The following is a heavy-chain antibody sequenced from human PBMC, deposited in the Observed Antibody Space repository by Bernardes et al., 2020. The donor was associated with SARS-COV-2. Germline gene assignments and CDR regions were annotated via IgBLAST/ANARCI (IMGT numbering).Heavy chain of an antibody. J-gene: IGHJ6*02. V-gene: IGHV3-9*01. CDR2: ISWNSGSI. CDR3: AKDIEAAAGTIYYGMDV. D-gene: IGHD6-13*01. Sequence: GGSLRLSCAASGFTFGDYAMHWVRQAPGKGLEWVSGISWNSGSIGYADSVKGRFTISRDNAKNSLYLQMNSLRAEDTALYYCAKDIEAAAGTIYYGMDVWGQGTTVIVSS. CDR1: GFTFGDYA.